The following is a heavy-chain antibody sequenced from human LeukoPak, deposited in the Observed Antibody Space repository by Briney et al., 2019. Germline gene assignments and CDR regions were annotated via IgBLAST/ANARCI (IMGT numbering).Heavy chain of an antibody. CDR1: GFTFSSYS. CDR3: ARDNSGWSRDY. J-gene: IGHJ4*02. CDR2: ISSSSSYI. V-gene: IGHV3-21*06. Sequence: GGSLRLSCAASGFTFSSYSMNWVRQAPGKGLEWVSSISSSSSYIYYADSVKGRFTISRDNAKNSLYLQMNSLRAEDTAIYYCARDNSGWSRDYWGQGTLVTVSS. D-gene: IGHD6-19*01.